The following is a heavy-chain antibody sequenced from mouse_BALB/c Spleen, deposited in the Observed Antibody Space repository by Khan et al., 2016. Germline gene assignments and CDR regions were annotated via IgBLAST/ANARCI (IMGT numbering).Heavy chain of an antibody. V-gene: IGHV1-15*01. Sequence: QVQLQQSGAELVRPGASVKLSCKALGYTFTDYEMHWVRQIPVHGLEWIGGFHPGSGGTAYNQRFKGKATQTDDKTSSTAYMELSSLTSEDSAVYYWTNRYEAWFTYWGQGTLVTGAA. J-gene: IGHJ3*01. CDR3: TNRYEAWFTY. D-gene: IGHD2-14*01. CDR2: FHPGSGGT. CDR1: GYTFTDYE.